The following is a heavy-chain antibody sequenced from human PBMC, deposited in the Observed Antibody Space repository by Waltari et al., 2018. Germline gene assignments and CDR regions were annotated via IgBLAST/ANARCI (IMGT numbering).Heavy chain of an antibody. J-gene: IGHJ4*02. D-gene: IGHD4-17*01. V-gene: IGHV4-59*01. CDR2: IYYSGST. CDR1: GGSISRYY. Sequence: QVQLQESGPGLVKPSETLSLTCTVAGGSISRYYWSWIRQPPGKGLEWIGYIYYSGSTNYNPSLKSRVTISVDTSKNQFSLKLSSVTAADTAVYYCASSPGAYGDYFDYWGQGTLVTVSS. CDR3: ASSPGAYGDYFDY.